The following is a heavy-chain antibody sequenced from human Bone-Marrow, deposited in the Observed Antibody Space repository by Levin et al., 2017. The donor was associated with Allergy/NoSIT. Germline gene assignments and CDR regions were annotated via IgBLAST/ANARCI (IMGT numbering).Heavy chain of an antibody. V-gene: IGHV3-30-3*01. D-gene: IGHD5-18*01. CDR1: GFTFSSYA. CDR3: ARGKVIQLWSDYFDY. Sequence: GGSLRLSCAASGFTFSSYAMHWVRQAPGKGLEWVAVISYDGSNKYYADSVKGRFTISRDNSKNTLYLQMNSLRAEDTAVYYCARGKVIQLWSDYFDYWGQGTLVTVSS. J-gene: IGHJ4*02. CDR2: ISYDGSNK.